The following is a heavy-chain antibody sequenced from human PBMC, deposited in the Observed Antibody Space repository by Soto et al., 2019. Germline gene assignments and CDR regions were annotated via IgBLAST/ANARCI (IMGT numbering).Heavy chain of an antibody. J-gene: IGHJ5*02. Sequence: SVKVSCKASGGTFSSYTISWVRQAPGQGLEWMGRIIPILGIANYAQKFQGRVTITADKSTSTAYMELSSLRSEDTAVYYCAREFRGNWFDPWGQGTLVTVSS. V-gene: IGHV1-69*02. CDR2: IIPILGIA. CDR1: GGTFSSYT. CDR3: AREFRGNWFDP. D-gene: IGHD3-10*01.